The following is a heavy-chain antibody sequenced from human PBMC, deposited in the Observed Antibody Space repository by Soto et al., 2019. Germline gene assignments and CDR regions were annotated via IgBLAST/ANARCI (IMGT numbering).Heavy chain of an antibody. D-gene: IGHD2-15*01. CDR3: AKGRGGNNRYSVDY. CDR2: ITSDGGNT. CDR1: GFTFSSFA. V-gene: IGHV3-23*01. J-gene: IGHJ4*02. Sequence: EVQLLESGGGLVQPGGSLRLSCAASGFTFSSFAMTWVRQAPGKGLQWVSTITSDGGNTYYVDSVKGRFTISRDNSKNTLYLQMNSLRAEDTAVYYCAKGRGGNNRYSVDYWGQGTLVTVSS.